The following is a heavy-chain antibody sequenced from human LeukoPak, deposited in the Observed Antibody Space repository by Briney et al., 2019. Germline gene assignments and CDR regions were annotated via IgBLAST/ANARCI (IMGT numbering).Heavy chain of an antibody. CDR1: GDSISNYY. Sequence: TSETLSLTCTVSGDSISNYYWTWIRQSAGKGLQWIGRINTSGNTNYNPYFKSRVTMSLDTSKNQFSLNLSSVTAADTAVYYCARERLGFRVDVWGKGTTVTVSS. V-gene: IGHV4-4*07. CDR2: INTSGNT. D-gene: IGHD3-10*01. CDR3: ARERLGFRVDV. J-gene: IGHJ6*04.